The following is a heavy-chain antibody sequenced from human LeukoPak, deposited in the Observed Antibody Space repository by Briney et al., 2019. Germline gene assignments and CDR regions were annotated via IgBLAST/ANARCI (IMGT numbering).Heavy chain of an antibody. Sequence: ASVKVSCKASGYTFTSYGISWVRQAPGQGLEWMGWISAYSGNTNYAQKLQGRVTMTTDTSTSTAYMELRSLRSDDTAVYYCARDKPAVTTSYYYGMDVWGKGTTVTVSS. D-gene: IGHD4-17*01. CDR3: ARDKPAVTTSYYYGMDV. V-gene: IGHV1-18*04. CDR1: GYTFTSYG. J-gene: IGHJ6*04. CDR2: ISAYSGNT.